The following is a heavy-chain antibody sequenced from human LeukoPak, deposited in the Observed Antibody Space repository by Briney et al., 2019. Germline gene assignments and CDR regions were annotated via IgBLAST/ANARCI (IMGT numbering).Heavy chain of an antibody. J-gene: IGHJ4*02. D-gene: IGHD4-23*01. V-gene: IGHV3-23*01. CDR2: ISGSGGST. CDR3: AKASYGGNSARNY. Sequence: SGGSLRLSCAASGFTFSSYAMHWVRQAPGKGLEWVSAISGSGGSTYYADSVKGRFTISRDNSKNTLYLQMNSLRAEDTAVYYCAKASYGGNSARNYWGQGTLVTVSS. CDR1: GFTFSSYA.